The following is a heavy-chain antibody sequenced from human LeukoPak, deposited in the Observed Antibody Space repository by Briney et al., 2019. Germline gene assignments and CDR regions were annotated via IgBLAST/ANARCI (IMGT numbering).Heavy chain of an antibody. CDR2: TSFDGSNT. CDR3: VKALYSSGWYCDY. D-gene: IGHD6-19*01. V-gene: IGHV3-30*18. J-gene: IGHJ4*02. Sequence: PGRSLRLSCAASGFTFSTYGMNWVRQAPGKGLEWVALTSFDGSNTYYADSVKGRFTISRDNSKNTVYLQMSSLRAEDTAVYYCVKALYSSGWYCDYWGQGTLVTVSS. CDR1: GFTFSTYG.